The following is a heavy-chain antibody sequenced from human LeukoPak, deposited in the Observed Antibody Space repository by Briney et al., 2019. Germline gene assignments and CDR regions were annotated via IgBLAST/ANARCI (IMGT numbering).Heavy chain of an antibody. CDR1: GFTFSDYY. Sequence: GGSLRLSCAASGFTFSDYYMSWIRQAPGKGLEWVSYISSSGSTIYYADSVKGRFTISRDNAKNSLYLQVNSLRAEDTAVYYCARVHSSSWSYFDYWGQGTLVTVSS. CDR3: ARVHSSSWSYFDY. CDR2: ISSSGSTI. D-gene: IGHD6-13*01. J-gene: IGHJ4*02. V-gene: IGHV3-11*01.